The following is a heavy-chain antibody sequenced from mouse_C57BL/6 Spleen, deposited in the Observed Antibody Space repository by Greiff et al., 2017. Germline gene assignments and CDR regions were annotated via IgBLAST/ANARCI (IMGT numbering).Heavy chain of an antibody. V-gene: IGHV1-80*01. D-gene: IGHD1-1*01. CDR3: ERRDYYGSSYPYCDFDV. Sequence: VQLQQSGAELVKPGASVKISCKASGYAFSSYWMNWVKQRPGKGLEWIGQIYPGDGDTNYNGKFKGKATLTADKSSSTAYMQLSSLTSEDSAVYFCERRDYYGSSYPYCDFDVWGTGATVTASS. J-gene: IGHJ1*03. CDR2: IYPGDGDT. CDR1: GYAFSSYW.